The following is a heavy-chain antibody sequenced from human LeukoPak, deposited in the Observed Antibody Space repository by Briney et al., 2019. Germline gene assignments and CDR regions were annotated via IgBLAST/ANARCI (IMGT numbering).Heavy chain of an antibody. J-gene: IGHJ4*02. CDR3: ARHKIVVVTATSYYFDY. V-gene: IGHV1-69*04. CDR1: GGTFSIYA. D-gene: IGHD2-21*02. Sequence: SVKVSCKASGGTFSIYAISWVRQAPGQGHEWMGRIIPILWIANYAQKFQGRVTITADKSTSTDYMELRSLRSEDTAVYYCARHKIVVVTATSYYFDYWGQGTLVTVSS. CDR2: IIPILWIA.